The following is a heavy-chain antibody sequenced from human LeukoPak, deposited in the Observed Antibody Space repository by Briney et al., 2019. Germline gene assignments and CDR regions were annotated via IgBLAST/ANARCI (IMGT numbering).Heavy chain of an antibody. D-gene: IGHD4-17*01. CDR1: GYTFTSYD. J-gene: IGHJ4*02. CDR3: ARRVSYGDFDY. V-gene: IGHV1-8*01. CDR2: MNPNSGNT. Sequence: ASVKVSCKASGYTFTSYDVNWVRQATGQGLEWMGWMNPNSGNTGYAQKFQGRATITRNTSISTAYMQLSSLRSEDTAVYYCARRVSYGDFDYWGQGTLVTVSS.